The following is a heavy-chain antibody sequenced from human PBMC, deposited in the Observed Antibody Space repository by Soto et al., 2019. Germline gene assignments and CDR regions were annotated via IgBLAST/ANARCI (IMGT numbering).Heavy chain of an antibody. Sequence: GGSLRLSCAASGFTFSSYAMSWVRQAPGKGLEWVSAISGSGGSTYYADSVKGRFTISRDNSKNTLYLQMNSLRAEDTAVYYCAKEGGSIWGSYRYKYYFDYWGQGTLVTVSS. CDR1: GFTFSSYA. J-gene: IGHJ4*02. CDR2: ISGSGGST. V-gene: IGHV3-23*01. CDR3: AKEGGSIWGSYRYKYYFDY. D-gene: IGHD3-16*02.